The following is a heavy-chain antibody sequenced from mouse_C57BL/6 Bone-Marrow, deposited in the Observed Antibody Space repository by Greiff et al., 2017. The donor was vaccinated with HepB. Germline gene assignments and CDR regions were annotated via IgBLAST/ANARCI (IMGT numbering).Heavy chain of an antibody. CDR3: VRGSPYFDY. D-gene: IGHD1-1*01. CDR1: GFSFNTYA. J-gene: IGHJ2*01. V-gene: IGHV10-1*01. Sequence: EVKLVESGGGLVQPKGSLKLSCAASGFSFNTYAMNWVRQAPGKGLEWVARIRSKSNNYATYYADSVKDRFTISRDDSESMLYLQMNNLKTEDTAMYYCVRGSPYFDYWGQGTTLTVSS. CDR2: IRSKSNNYAT.